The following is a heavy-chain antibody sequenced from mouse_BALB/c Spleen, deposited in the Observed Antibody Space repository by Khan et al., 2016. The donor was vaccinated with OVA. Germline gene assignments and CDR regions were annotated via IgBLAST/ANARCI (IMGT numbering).Heavy chain of an antibody. J-gene: IGHJ3*01. CDR1: GFNIKDYY. CDR2: IDPENGHT. V-gene: IGHV14-1*02. D-gene: IGHD2-1*01. Sequence: VHVKQSGAELVRPGALVKLSCKASGFNIKDYYIPWVKQRPEQGLEWIGWIDPENGHTIYDPKFQGKASITADTSSTTAYLQRSSLPSEDTAVYYCARRGYGNYWFAYWGQGTLVTVSA. CDR3: ARRGYGNYWFAY.